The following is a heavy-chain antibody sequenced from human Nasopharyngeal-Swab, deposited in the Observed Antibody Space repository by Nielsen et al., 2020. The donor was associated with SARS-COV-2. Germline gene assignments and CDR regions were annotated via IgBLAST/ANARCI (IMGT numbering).Heavy chain of an antibody. CDR3: ASGQLLLYTTSYYYYYGMDV. J-gene: IGHJ6*02. V-gene: IGHV7-4-1*02. CDR1: GYTFTSYA. Sequence: ASVKVSCKASGYTFTSYAMNWVRQAPGQGLEWMGWINPNTGNPTYAQGFTGRFVFSLDTSVSTAYLQISSLKAEDTAVYYCASGQLLLYTTSYYYYYGMDVWGQGTTVTVSS. D-gene: IGHD2-2*01. CDR2: INPNTGNP.